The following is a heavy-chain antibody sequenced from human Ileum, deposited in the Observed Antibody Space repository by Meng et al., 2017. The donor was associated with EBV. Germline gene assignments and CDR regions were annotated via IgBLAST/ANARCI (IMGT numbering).Heavy chain of an antibody. Sequence: LLTPQDPLSLSCTVSGGSITSSSYYWGCIPPSPGKELEWIGSIYYSGSTYYNPSLKSRVTISVDSSKNQFSLKLSSVTAADTAVYYCARDYYYDSSPTPDYWGQGTLVTVSS. CDR1: GGSITSSSYY. CDR2: IYYSGST. CDR3: ARDYYYDSSPTPDY. D-gene: IGHD3-22*01. J-gene: IGHJ4*02. V-gene: IGHV4-39*07.